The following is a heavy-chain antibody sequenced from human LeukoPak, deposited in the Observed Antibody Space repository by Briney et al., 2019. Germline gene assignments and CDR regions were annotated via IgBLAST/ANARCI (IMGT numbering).Heavy chain of an antibody. D-gene: IGHD3-3*01. CDR2: IYYSGST. CDR3: ARLFDYGMDV. J-gene: IGHJ6*02. V-gene: IGHV4-39*07. CDR1: GGSISSSSYY. Sequence: SETLSLTCTVSGGSISSSSYYWSWIRQPPGKGLEWIGSIYYSGSTYYNPSLKSRVTISVDTSKNQFSLKLSSVTAADTAVYYCARLFDYGMDVWGQGTTVTVSS.